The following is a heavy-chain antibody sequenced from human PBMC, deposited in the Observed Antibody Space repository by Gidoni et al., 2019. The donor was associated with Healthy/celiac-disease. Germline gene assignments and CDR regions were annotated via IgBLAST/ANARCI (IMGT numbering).Heavy chain of an antibody. J-gene: IGHJ4*02. V-gene: IGHV3-33*01. CDR1: GFTFSSYG. CDR3: ARDSGRRIAVASDY. Sequence: QVQLVESGGGVVQPGRSLRLSCAASGFTFSSYGMHWVRQAPGKGLEWVAVIWYDGSNKYYADSVKGRFTISRDNSKNTLYLQMNSLRAEDTAVYYCARDSGRRIAVASDYWGQGTLVTVSS. D-gene: IGHD6-19*01. CDR2: IWYDGSNK.